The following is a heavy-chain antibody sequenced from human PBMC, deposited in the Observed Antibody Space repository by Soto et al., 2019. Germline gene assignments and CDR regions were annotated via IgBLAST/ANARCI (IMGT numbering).Heavy chain of an antibody. CDR1: GAALNSGNYY. CDR2: IYVTGAV. D-gene: IGHD5-12*01. J-gene: IGHJ5*02. Sequence: SETLSLTCSVSGAALNSGNYYWSWIRQVPGKGLEWIGHIYVTGAVDYNPSLRDRITISQETSERQFSLNLRLVTAADTAVYYCARLRVATNNYKWFDPWGQGTLVTVSS. V-gene: IGHV4-31*03. CDR3: ARLRVATNNYKWFDP.